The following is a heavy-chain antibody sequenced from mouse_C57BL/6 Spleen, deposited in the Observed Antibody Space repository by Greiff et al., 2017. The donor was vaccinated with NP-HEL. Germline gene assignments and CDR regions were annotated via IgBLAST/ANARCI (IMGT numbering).Heavy chain of an antibody. D-gene: IGHD1-1*01. CDR2: IDPSDSYT. V-gene: IGHV1-50*01. J-gene: IGHJ3*01. CDR1: GYTFTSYW. CDR3: ARPIYYGSRGFAY. Sequence: QVQLQQPGAELVKPGASVKLSCKASGYTFTSYWMQWVKQRPGQGLEWIGEIDPSDSYTNYNQKFKGKATLTVDTSSSTAYMQLSSLTSEDSAVYYCARPIYYGSRGFAYWGQGTLVTVSA.